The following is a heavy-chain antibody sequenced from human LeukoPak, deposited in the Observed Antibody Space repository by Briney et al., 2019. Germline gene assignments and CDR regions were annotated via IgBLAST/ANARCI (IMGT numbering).Heavy chain of an antibody. J-gene: IGHJ4*02. CDR3: AADYGEPY. V-gene: IGHV4-61*01. CDR2: IYYSGST. D-gene: IGHD4-17*01. CDR1: GGSVSGGSYY. Sequence: PSETLSLTCTVSGGSVSGGSYYWSWIRQPPGKGLEWIGYIYYSGSTNYNPSLKSRVTISVDTSKNQFSLKLSSVTAADTAVYYCAADYGEPYWGQGTLVTVSS.